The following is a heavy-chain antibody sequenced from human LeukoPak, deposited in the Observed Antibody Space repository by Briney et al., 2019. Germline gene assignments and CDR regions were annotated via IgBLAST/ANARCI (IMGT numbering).Heavy chain of an antibody. CDR1: GFTFSSYS. CDR3: AREISGIAAAGY. V-gene: IGHV3-21*01. D-gene: IGHD6-13*01. Sequence: GGSLRLSCAASGFTFSSYSMNWVRQAPGKGLEWLSSISSSSSYIYYADSVKGRFTISRDNAKNSLYLQMNSLRAEDTAVYYCAREISGIAAAGYWGQGTLVTVSS. J-gene: IGHJ4*02. CDR2: ISSSSSYI.